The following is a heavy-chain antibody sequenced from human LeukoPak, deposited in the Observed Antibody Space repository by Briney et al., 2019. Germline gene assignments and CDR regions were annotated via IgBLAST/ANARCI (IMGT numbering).Heavy chain of an antibody. CDR3: AKDSHYDFWSGYTQYFDY. CDR2: ISYDGSNE. V-gene: IGHV3-30*18. J-gene: IGHJ4*02. D-gene: IGHD3-3*01. Sequence: GGSLRLSCAASGFTFSYYGMHWVRQAPGKGLEWVVVISYDGSNEYYADSVKGRFTISRDNSKNTLYLQMNSLRAEDTAVYYCAKDSHYDFWSGYTQYFDYWGQGTLVTVSS. CDR1: GFTFSYYG.